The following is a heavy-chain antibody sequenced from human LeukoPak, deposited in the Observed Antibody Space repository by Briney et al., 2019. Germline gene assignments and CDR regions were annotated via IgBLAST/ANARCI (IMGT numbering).Heavy chain of an antibody. J-gene: IGHJ5*02. CDR1: GFAFDDYG. D-gene: IGHD2-15*01. V-gene: IGHV3-20*04. CDR3: ARDRGCSGGSCYSNWFDP. CDR2: INWNGGST. Sequence: GGSLRLSCAASGFAFDDYGMSWVRQAPGKGLEWVSGINWNGGSTGYADSVKGRFTISRDNAKNSLYLQMNSLRAEDTALYYCARDRGCSGGSCYSNWFDPWGQGTLVTVSS.